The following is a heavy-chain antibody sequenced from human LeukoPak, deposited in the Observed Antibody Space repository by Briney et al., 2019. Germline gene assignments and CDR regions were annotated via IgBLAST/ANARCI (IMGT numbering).Heavy chain of an antibody. V-gene: IGHV3-23*01. J-gene: IGHJ4*02. CDR3: ARGSFDLTPYFDY. Sequence: PGGSLRLSCAASGFTFSNYAMRWVRQTPGKGLEWVSGISGSGDSTYYADSVKGRFTISRDNSKNTLYLQMNSLRAEDTAVYYCARGSFDLTPYFDYWGQGTLVTVSS. CDR1: GFTFSNYA. D-gene: IGHD1-14*01. CDR2: ISGSGDST.